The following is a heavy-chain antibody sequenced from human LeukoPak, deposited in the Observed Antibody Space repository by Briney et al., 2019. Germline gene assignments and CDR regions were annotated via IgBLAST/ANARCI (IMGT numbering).Heavy chain of an antibody. CDR1: GFTFSSYR. V-gene: IGHV3-74*01. CDR3: VREQQAVAGDN. J-gene: IGHJ4*02. D-gene: IGHD6-19*01. CDR2: INSDGSST. Sequence: GGSLRLSCAASGFTFSSYRMHWVRQAPGKGLVWVSRINSDGSSTSYADSVKGRFTISRDNAKNTLFLQMNSLRAEDTAVYYCVREQQAVAGDNWGQGTLVTVSS.